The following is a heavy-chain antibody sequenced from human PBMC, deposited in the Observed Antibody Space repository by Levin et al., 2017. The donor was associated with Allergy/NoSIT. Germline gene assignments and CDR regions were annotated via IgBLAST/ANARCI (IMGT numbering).Heavy chain of an antibody. Sequence: SCAASGFTFSSYWMSWVRQAPGKGLEWVANIKQDGSEKYYVDSVKGRFTISRDNAKNSLYLQMNSLRAEDTAVYYCARDADEYSSGWYSFDYWGQGTLVTVSS. CDR1: GFTFSSYW. J-gene: IGHJ4*02. CDR3: ARDADEYSSGWYSFDY. V-gene: IGHV3-7*01. CDR2: IKQDGSEK. D-gene: IGHD6-19*01.